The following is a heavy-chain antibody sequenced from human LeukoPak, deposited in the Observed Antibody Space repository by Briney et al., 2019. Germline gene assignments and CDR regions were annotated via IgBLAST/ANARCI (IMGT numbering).Heavy chain of an antibody. CDR2: ISSSSSYI. D-gene: IGHD6-19*01. Sequence: GGSLRLSCAASGFTFSSYSMNWVRQAPGKGLEWVSSISSSSSYIYYADSVKGRFTISRDNAKNSLYLQMNSLRAEDTAVYYCARDPDPYSSGWWFWFDPWGQGTLVTVSS. J-gene: IGHJ5*02. CDR3: ARDPDPYSSGWWFWFDP. V-gene: IGHV3-21*01. CDR1: GFTFSSYS.